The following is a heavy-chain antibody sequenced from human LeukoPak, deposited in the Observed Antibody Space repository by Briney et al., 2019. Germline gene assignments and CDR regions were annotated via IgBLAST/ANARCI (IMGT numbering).Heavy chain of an antibody. CDR2: IIPIFGIA. V-gene: IGHV1-69*04. Sequence: GASVKVSCKASGGNFSSYAISWVRQAPGQGLEWMGRIIPIFGIANYAQKFQGRVTITADKSTSTAYMELSSLRSEDTAVYYCARGNTSHCYTMGFDCYYYGMDVWGQGTTVTVSS. J-gene: IGHJ6*02. D-gene: IGHD2-2*02. CDR1: GGNFSSYA. CDR3: ARGNTSHCYTMGFDCYYYGMDV.